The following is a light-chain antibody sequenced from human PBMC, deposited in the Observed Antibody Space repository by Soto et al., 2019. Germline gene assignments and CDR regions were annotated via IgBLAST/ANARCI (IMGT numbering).Light chain of an antibody. CDR1: QSVSSK. J-gene: IGKJ1*01. CDR2: GAS. CDR3: HQYNNFWT. V-gene: IGKV3-15*01. Sequence: EIVLTQSPGTLSLSPGERATLSCRASQSVSSKLAWYQQKPGQSPRLLIYGASTRATGIPARFSGSGSGTEFTLTISSLQSEDFGLYYCHQYNNFWTFGQGTKVDI.